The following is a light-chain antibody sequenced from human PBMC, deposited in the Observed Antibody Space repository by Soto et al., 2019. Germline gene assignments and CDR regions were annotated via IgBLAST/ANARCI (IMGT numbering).Light chain of an antibody. CDR1: SSDVGGYNY. J-gene: IGLJ1*01. CDR2: EVS. V-gene: IGLV2-14*01. CDR3: NSYTSKSTGV. Sequence: QSALTQPASVSGSPGQSITISCTGTSSDVGGYNYVSWYQQHPGKAPKLIIYEVSNRPSGXSNRFSGSKSGNTASLTISGLQAEDEADYYCNSYTSKSTGVFGTGTKVTVL.